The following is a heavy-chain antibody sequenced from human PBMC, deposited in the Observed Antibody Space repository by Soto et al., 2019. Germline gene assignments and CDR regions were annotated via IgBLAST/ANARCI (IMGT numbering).Heavy chain of an antibody. CDR2: IYWDDDK. CDR1: GFSLSTSGVG. V-gene: IGHV2-5*02. Sequence: QITLTESGPTLLKPTQTLTLTCTFSGFSLSTSGVGVGWIRQPPGKALEWLALIYWDDDKLYSPSLKSSLSITKETSKNQVVLTMTNMDPVDTATYYCVHKVLREAAFDYWGQGTLVTVSS. J-gene: IGHJ4*02. CDR3: VHKVLREAAFDY. D-gene: IGHD3-10*01.